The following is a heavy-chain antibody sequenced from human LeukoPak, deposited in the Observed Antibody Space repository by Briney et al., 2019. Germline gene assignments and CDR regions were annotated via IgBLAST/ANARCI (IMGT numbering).Heavy chain of an antibody. V-gene: IGHV1-69*05. Sequence: SVKVSCKASGGTFSSYAISWVRQAPGQGLEWMGGIIPIFGTANYAQKFQGRATITTDESTSTAYMELSSLRSEDTAVYYCAREGVDYYDSSGYYHNFDYWGQGTLVTVSS. D-gene: IGHD3-22*01. CDR2: IIPIFGTA. J-gene: IGHJ4*02. CDR3: AREGVDYYDSSGYYHNFDY. CDR1: GGTFSSYA.